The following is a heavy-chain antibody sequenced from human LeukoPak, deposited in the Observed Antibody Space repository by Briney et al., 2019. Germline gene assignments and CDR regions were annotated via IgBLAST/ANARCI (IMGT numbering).Heavy chain of an antibody. CDR1: GCPISGYY. J-gene: IGHJ5*02. CDR2: IYTSGST. Sequence: PSETLSVTCTVSGCPISGYYWSWIRQPAGKGLEWIGRIYTSGSTDYHPSLKSRVTMPIDTSKNQFSLKLSSVTAADTAVYFCARGAYGDNSLNWFDPWGQGTLVTVSS. D-gene: IGHD4-23*01. CDR3: ARGAYGDNSLNWFDP. V-gene: IGHV4-4*07.